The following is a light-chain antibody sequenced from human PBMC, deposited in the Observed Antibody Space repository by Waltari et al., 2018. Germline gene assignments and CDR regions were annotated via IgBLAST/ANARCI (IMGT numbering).Light chain of an antibody. J-gene: IGKJ4*01. V-gene: IGKV3-15*01. CDR1: QRVSSN. CDR2: GAS. CDR3: QQYNNWPPLT. Sequence: EIVMTQPPATLSVPPGERATLSCRPSQRVSSNLACYPQKPGQAPRLLIYGASTRATGISARFSGSGSGTEFTLTISSLQSEDFAVYYCQQYNNWPPLTVGGGTKVGIQ.